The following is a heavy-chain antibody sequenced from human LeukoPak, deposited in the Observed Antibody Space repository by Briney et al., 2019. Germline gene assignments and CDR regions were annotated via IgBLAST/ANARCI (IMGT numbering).Heavy chain of an antibody. J-gene: IGHJ4*02. V-gene: IGHV3-21*01. D-gene: IGHD2-15*01. CDR2: ISRSSTYI. CDR3: ARESMAVGASYFDY. Sequence: PGGSLRLSCAASGFTFNSYSMNWVRQAPGKGLEWLSSISRSSTYIYYVDSVEGRFTSSRANAKSSLFLQMNSLRAEDTAVYYCARESMAVGASYFDYWGQGTLVTVSS. CDR1: GFTFNSYS.